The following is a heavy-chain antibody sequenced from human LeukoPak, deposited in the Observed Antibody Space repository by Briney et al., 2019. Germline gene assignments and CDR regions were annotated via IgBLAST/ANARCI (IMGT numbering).Heavy chain of an antibody. CDR2: ISAYNGNT. V-gene: IGHV1-18*01. CDR1: GYTFTSYG. J-gene: IGHJ4*02. CDR3: ARDGWVEMATITYPFDY. Sequence: ASVKVSCKASGYTFTSYGISWVRQAPGQGLEWMGWISAYNGNTNYAQKLQGRVTMTTDTSTSTAYMELRSLRSDDTAVYYCARDGWVEMATITYPFDYWGQGTLVPVSS. D-gene: IGHD5-24*01.